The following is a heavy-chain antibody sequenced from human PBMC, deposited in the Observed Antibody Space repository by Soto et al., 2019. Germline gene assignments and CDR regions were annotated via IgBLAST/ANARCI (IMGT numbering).Heavy chain of an antibody. Sequence: GGSLGLSCAASGFTFSSYAMSWVRQAPGKGLEWVSAISGSGGSTYYADSVKGRFTISRDNSKNTLYLQMNSLRAEDTAVYYCAKCALGGGSCYGSSYWGQGTLVTVSS. V-gene: IGHV3-23*01. CDR1: GFTFSSYA. CDR3: AKCALGGGSCYGSSY. CDR2: ISGSGGST. J-gene: IGHJ4*02. D-gene: IGHD2-15*01.